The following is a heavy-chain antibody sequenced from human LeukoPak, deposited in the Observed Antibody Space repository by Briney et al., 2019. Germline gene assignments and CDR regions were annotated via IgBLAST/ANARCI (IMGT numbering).Heavy chain of an antibody. Sequence: SGTLSLTCAVSGGSISSSNWWSWVRQPPGKGLEWIGEIYHSGSTNYNPSLKSRVTISVDTSKNQFSLKLSSVTAADTAVYYCARHPIGQLVRYFDYWGQGTLVTVSS. D-gene: IGHD6-6*01. CDR1: GGSISSSNW. J-gene: IGHJ4*02. V-gene: IGHV4-4*02. CDR2: IYHSGST. CDR3: ARHPIGQLVRYFDY.